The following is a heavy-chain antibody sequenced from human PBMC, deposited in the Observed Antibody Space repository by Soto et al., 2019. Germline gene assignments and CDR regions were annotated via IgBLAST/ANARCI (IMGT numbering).Heavy chain of an antibody. J-gene: IGHJ6*03. Sequence: PGGSLRLSCAASGFTFSSYAMSWVRQAPGKGLEWVSAISGSGGSTYYADSVKGRFTISRDNSKNTLYLQMYSLRAEDTAVYYCAKDLIAARTPCYYYYYMDVWGKGTTVTVSS. CDR3: AKDLIAARTPCYYYYYMDV. CDR2: ISGSGGST. CDR1: GFTFSSYA. V-gene: IGHV3-23*01. D-gene: IGHD6-6*01.